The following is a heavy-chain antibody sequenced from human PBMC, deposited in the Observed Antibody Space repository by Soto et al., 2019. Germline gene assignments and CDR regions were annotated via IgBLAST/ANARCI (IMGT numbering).Heavy chain of an antibody. CDR3: VSQPHWARPFES. CDR1: GFTFSSYW. J-gene: IGHJ4*02. Sequence: PGGSLRLSCAASGFTFSSYWMSWVRQAPGEGLGGVANIKQDGSEKYDVDSVKGRFTVSRDNAKDSLYLQMNSLRTEDTGVYYCVSQPHWARPFESWGQGTLVNVSS. CDR2: IKQDGSEK. D-gene: IGHD7-27*01. V-gene: IGHV3-7*01.